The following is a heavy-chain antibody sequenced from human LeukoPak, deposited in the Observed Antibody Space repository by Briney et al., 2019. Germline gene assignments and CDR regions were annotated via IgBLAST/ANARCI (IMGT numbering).Heavy chain of an antibody. CDR1: GFTFNRYT. Sequence: GGSLRLSCAASGFTFNRYTMNWVRQAPGKGLEWVSSISSSSSYVYYADSVKGRFTISRDNAKNSLYLQMNSLRAEDTAFYYCARSFRDGYKSTDYWGQGTLVTVSS. D-gene: IGHD5-24*01. V-gene: IGHV3-21*01. CDR2: ISSSSSYV. CDR3: ARSFRDGYKSTDY. J-gene: IGHJ4*02.